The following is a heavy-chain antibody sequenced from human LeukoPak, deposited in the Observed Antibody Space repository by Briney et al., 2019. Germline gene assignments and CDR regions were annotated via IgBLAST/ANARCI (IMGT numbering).Heavy chain of an antibody. V-gene: IGHV5-51*01. Sequence: GESLKISCKGSGYSFSTYWIAWVRQMPGKGLEWMGIIYPGDSDTRYSPSFQGQFTISADKSISTAYLQWSSLKASDSAIYYCAGAAAGTAIDTWGQGTLVTVSS. J-gene: IGHJ5*02. CDR3: AGAAAGTAIDT. CDR1: GYSFSTYW. D-gene: IGHD6-13*01. CDR2: IYPGDSDT.